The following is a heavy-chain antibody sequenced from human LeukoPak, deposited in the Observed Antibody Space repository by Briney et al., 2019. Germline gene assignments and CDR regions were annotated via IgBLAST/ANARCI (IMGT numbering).Heavy chain of an antibody. CDR3: ARGPKTRGSGSYTDY. J-gene: IGHJ4*02. CDR2: INPNSGGT. D-gene: IGHD3-10*01. V-gene: IGHV1-2*02. Sequence: ASVKVSCKASGGTFSTYAISWVRQAPGQGLEWMGWINPNSGGTNYAQKFRGRVTMTRDTSISTAYMELSRLRSDDTAVYYCARGPKTRGSGSYTDYWGQGTLVTVSS. CDR1: GGTFSTYA.